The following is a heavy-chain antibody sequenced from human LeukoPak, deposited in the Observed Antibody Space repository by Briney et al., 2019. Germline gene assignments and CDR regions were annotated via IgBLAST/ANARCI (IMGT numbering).Heavy chain of an antibody. Sequence: PSETLSLTCSVSAFSITSTDYYWGWIRQPPGKGLEWIGYIYHSGSTNYNPSLKSRVTISVDTSKNQFSLKLSSVTAADTAVYYCARDLCVGGTCYGIDYWGQGTLVTVSS. V-gene: IGHV4-61*08. CDR1: AFSITSTDYY. CDR2: IYHSGST. CDR3: ARDLCVGGTCYGIDY. D-gene: IGHD2-15*01. J-gene: IGHJ4*02.